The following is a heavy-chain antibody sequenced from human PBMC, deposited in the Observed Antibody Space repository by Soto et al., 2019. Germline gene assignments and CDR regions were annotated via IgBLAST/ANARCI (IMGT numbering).Heavy chain of an antibody. CDR1: GGSVSSGRYY. CDR2: IYYSGST. D-gene: IGHD6-19*01. Sequence: QVQLQESGPGLVKPSETLSLTCTVSGGSVSSGRYYWSWSRQPPGKGLEWIGYIYYSGSTNYKSSLMSRVTISLDTSKNQFSLNLSSVTAADTAVYYCARSGAGSGWLGGQGTLVTVSS. J-gene: IGHJ4*02. V-gene: IGHV4-61*01. CDR3: ARSGAGSGWL.